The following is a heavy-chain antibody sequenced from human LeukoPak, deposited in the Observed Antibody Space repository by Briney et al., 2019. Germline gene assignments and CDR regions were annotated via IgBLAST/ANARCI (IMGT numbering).Heavy chain of an antibody. V-gene: IGHV4-59*01. D-gene: IGHD3/OR15-3a*01. CDR3: ARADWLNWYFDL. J-gene: IGHJ2*01. Sequence: ASETLSLTCTVSGGSISSYYWSWIRQPPGKGLEWIGYIYYSGSTNYNPSLKSRVTISVDTSKNQFSLKLSSVTAADTAVYYCARADWLNWYFDLWGRGTLVTVSS. CDR2: IYYSGST. CDR1: GGSISSYY.